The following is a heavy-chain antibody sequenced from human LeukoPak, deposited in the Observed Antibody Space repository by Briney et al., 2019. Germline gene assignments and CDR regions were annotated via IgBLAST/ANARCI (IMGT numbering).Heavy chain of an antibody. CDR1: GGSISSYY. CDR3: ARSPHWYDSSGYYILFDY. D-gene: IGHD3-22*01. Sequence: SETLSLTCTVSGGSISSYYWSWIRQPPGKGLEWIGYIYYSGSTNYNPSLKSRVTISVDKSKNQFSLKLSSVTAADTAIYSCARSPHWYDSSGYYILFDYWGQENRVTVSS. CDR2: IYYSGST. J-gene: IGHJ4*01. V-gene: IGHV4-59*12.